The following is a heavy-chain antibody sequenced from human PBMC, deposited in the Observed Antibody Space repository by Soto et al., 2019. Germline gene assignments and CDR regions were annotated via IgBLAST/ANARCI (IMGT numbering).Heavy chain of an antibody. V-gene: IGHV3-33*01. CDR2: IWYDGSNK. CDR3: ARESINRGYSSGWAYYYYYGMDV. Sequence: QVQLVESGGGVVQPGRSLRLSCAASGFTFSSYGMHWVRQAPGKGLEWVAVIWYDGSNKYYADSVKGRFTISRDNSKNTLYLQMNSLRAEDTAVYYCARESINRGYSSGWAYYYYYGMDVWGQGTTVTVSS. J-gene: IGHJ6*02. CDR1: GFTFSSYG. D-gene: IGHD6-19*01.